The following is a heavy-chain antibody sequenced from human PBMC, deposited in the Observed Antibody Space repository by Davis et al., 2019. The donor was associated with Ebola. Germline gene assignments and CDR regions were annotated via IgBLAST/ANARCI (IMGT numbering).Heavy chain of an antibody. V-gene: IGHV4-39*01. CDR3: ARSAMVRGYFDL. CDR1: GGPISSSSYY. CDR2: IYYSGST. Sequence: MPSETLSLTCTVSGGPISSSSYYWGWIRQPPGKGLEWIGSIYYSGSTYYNPSLQSRVTISVDTSKNQFSLKLSSVTAADTAVYYCARSAMVRGYFDLWGRGTLVTVSS. D-gene: IGHD5-18*01. J-gene: IGHJ2*01.